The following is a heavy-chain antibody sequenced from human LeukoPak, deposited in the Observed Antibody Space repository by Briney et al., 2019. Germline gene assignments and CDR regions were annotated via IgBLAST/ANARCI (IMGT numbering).Heavy chain of an antibody. Sequence: GGSLRLSCAASGFTVSSNYMSWVRQAPGKGLEWVSVIYSGGSTYYADSVKGRFTISRDNSKNTLYLQMNSLRAEDTAVYYCAKALYYGDYFDYWGQGTLVTVSS. CDR3: AKALYYGDYFDY. V-gene: IGHV3-66*01. J-gene: IGHJ4*02. CDR1: GFTVSSNY. CDR2: IYSGGST. D-gene: IGHD4-17*01.